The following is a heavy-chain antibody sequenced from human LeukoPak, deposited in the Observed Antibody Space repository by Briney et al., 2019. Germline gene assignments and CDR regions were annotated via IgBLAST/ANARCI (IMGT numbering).Heavy chain of an antibody. D-gene: IGHD2-2*01. Sequence: SETLSLTCTVSGGSISSSSYYWGWIRQPPGKGLEWIGSIYYSGSTYYNPSLKSRVTISADTSKNQFSLKLSSVTAADTAVYYCARYSGQLTLGGFDPWGQGTLVTVSS. CDR3: ARYSGQLTLGGFDP. V-gene: IGHV4-39*01. J-gene: IGHJ5*02. CDR2: IYYSGST. CDR1: GGSISSSSYY.